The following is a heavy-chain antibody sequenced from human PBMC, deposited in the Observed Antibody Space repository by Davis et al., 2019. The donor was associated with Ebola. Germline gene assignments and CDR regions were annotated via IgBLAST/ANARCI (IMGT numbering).Heavy chain of an antibody. J-gene: IGHJ4*02. CDR3: AKVLAHYYDGTGEDY. CDR2: IRYDGSDK. Sequence: PGGSLRLSCAASGFSFSYYGMHWVRQAPGKGLDWVAFIRYDGSDKYYADSVKGRFIISRDNSMNTLFLQMSSVRAEDTAVYYCAKVLAHYYDGTGEDYWGQGTLVTVSS. V-gene: IGHV3-30*02. D-gene: IGHD3-22*01. CDR1: GFSFSYYG.